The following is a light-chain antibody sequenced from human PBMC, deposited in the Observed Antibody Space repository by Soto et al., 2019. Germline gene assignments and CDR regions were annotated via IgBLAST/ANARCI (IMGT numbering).Light chain of an antibody. Sequence: EIVLTQSPGTLSLSPGGRSTLSCMASQSVSSSYLAWYQQKPGQPPRLVIYGASSRATGIPDRVSGSGSGTDFTLTISRLAPEDFEVFYCQHYDSSPTTFGQGTRLEIK. J-gene: IGKJ5*01. CDR3: QHYDSSPTT. CDR2: GAS. CDR1: QSVSSSY. V-gene: IGKV3-20*01.